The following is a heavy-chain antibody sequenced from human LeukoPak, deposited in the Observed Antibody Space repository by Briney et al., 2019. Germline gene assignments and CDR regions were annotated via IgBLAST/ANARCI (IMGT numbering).Heavy chain of an antibody. CDR1: GYTFTGYY. J-gene: IGHJ4*02. V-gene: IGHV1-2*02. CDR2: INPNSGGT. CDR3: ARDLDWGFGESPYYFDY. Sequence: GASVKVSCKASGYTFTGYYIHWVRQAPGQGLEWMGWINPNSGGTNYAQKFQGRVTMTRDTSISTAYMELSRLRSDDTAVYYCARDLDWGFGESPYYFDYWGQGTLVTVSS. D-gene: IGHD3-10*01.